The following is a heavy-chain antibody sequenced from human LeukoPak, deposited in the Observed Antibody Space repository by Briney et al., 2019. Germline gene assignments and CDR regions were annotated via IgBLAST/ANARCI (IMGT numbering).Heavy chain of an antibody. CDR1: GGSISSSSYY. J-gene: IGHJ4*02. CDR2: IYYSGST. V-gene: IGHV4-39*07. Sequence: PSETLSLTCTVSGGSISSSSYYWGWIRQPPGKGLEWIGSIYYSGSTNYNPSLKSRVTISVDTSKNQFSLKLSSVTAADTAVYYCARASLGGYDYGYWGQGTLVTVSS. D-gene: IGHD5-12*01. CDR3: ARASLGGYDYGY.